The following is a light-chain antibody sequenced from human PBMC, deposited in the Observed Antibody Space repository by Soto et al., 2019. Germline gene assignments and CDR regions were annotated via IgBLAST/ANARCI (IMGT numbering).Light chain of an antibody. J-gene: IGKJ4*01. CDR3: QQRYSTPLS. V-gene: IGKV1-39*01. CDR1: QSSSSY. Sequence: DIQMTQSPSSLSASVGDRVTSTCRAGQSSSSYLHWYQQKPGKAPKLLIYAAFSLQSGVPSRFSGSGSGTDCALTISSLQPEYFATYYCQQRYSTPLSFGGGTKVEIK. CDR2: AAF.